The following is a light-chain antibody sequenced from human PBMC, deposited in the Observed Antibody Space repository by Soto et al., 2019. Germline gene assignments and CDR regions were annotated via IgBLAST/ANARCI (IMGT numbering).Light chain of an antibody. CDR3: QQGYSPPRT. Sequence: DIQMTQSPSSLSAFVGDRVTITCRTSQYISTFLNWYQQKPGKAPNLLISTASSLQSGVPSRFSGSGSGTDFTLTISSLQPEDFATYYCQQGYSPPRTFCQGTKVEIK. J-gene: IGKJ2*01. CDR1: QYISTF. V-gene: IGKV1-39*01. CDR2: TAS.